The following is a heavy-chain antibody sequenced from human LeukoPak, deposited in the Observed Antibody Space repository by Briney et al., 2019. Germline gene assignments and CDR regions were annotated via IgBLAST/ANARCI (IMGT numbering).Heavy chain of an antibody. D-gene: IGHD6-13*01. CDR3: AKGFEGGIAADASSDY. V-gene: IGHV3-9*01. CDR1: GFTFDDYA. CDR2: ISGDSGSI. Sequence: GGCLRLSCAAPGFTFDDYAMHSGRQAPREGLGWVSGISGDSGSICYAHSVRGRFTISRDNAKNSLYLQMNSLRAENTALYYSAKGFEGGIAADASSDYCGEATLVTVYS. J-gene: IGHJ4*02.